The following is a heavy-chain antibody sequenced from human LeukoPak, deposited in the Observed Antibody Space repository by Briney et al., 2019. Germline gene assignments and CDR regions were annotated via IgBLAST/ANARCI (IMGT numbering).Heavy chain of an antibody. J-gene: IGHJ4*02. CDR2: SNPNSGGT. D-gene: IGHD6-19*01. CDR3: ARDLIDSGWTEIDY. CDR1: GYTFTGYY. V-gene: IGHV1-2*02. Sequence: GASVKVSCKASGYTFTGYYMHWVRQAPGQGLEWMGWSNPNSGGTNYAQKFQGRVTMTRDTSISTAYMELSRLRSDDTAVYYCARDLIDSGWTEIDYWGQGTLVTVSS.